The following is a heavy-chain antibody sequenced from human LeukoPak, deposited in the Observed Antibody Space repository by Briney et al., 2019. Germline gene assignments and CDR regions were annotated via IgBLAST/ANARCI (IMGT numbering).Heavy chain of an antibody. CDR1: GYTFTGYY. Sequence: ASVKVSCKASGYTFTGYYMHWVRQAPGQGLEWMGRINPNSGGTNYAKKFQGRVTMTRDTSISTAYMELSRLRSDDTAVYYCARVSYVTTYYYYYMDVWGKGTTVTVSS. CDR2: INPNSGGT. V-gene: IGHV1-2*06. CDR3: ARVSYVTTYYYYYMDV. D-gene: IGHD2/OR15-2a*01. J-gene: IGHJ6*03.